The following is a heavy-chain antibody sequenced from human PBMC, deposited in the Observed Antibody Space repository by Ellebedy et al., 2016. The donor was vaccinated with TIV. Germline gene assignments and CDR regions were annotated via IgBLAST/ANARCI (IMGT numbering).Heavy chain of an antibody. D-gene: IGHD4-17*01. J-gene: IGHJ2*01. CDR1: GGSISSSSYY. CDR2: IYYSGST. CDR3: ARLPMTTVTYLWYFDL. V-gene: IGHV4-39*01. Sequence: MPSETLSLTCTVSGGSISSSSYYWGWIRQPPGKGLEWIGSIYYSGSTYYNPSLKSRVTISVDTSKNQFSLKLSSVTAADTAVYYCARLPMTTVTYLWYFDLWGRGTLVTVSS.